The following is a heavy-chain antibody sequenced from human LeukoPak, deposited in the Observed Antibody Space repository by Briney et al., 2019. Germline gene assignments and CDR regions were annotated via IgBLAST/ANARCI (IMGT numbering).Heavy chain of an antibody. CDR1: GFTFSSYA. Sequence: GGSLRLSCSASGFTFSSYAMHWVRQAPGKGLEYVSAISSNGGSTYYADSVKGRFTISRDNSKNTLYLQMSSLRAEDTAVYYCVNSGYSSSWYANTFDYRGQGTLVTVSS. V-gene: IGHV3-64D*06. CDR3: VNSGYSSSWYANTFDY. D-gene: IGHD6-13*01. CDR2: ISSNGGST. J-gene: IGHJ4*02.